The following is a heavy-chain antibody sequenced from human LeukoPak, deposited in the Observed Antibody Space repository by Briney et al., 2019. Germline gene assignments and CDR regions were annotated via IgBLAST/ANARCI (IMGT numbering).Heavy chain of an antibody. CDR3: ARNVAYYYDSRGYQEDY. CDR2: INPNSGGT. V-gene: IGHV1-2*02. CDR1: GYTFTGYY. J-gene: IGHJ4*02. Sequence: ASVKVSCKASGYTFTGYYMHWVRQAPGQGLEWMGWINPNSGGTNYAQKFQGRVTMTRDTSISTAYMELSRLRSDDTAVYYCARNVAYYYDSRGYQEDYWGQGTLVTVSS. D-gene: IGHD3-22*01.